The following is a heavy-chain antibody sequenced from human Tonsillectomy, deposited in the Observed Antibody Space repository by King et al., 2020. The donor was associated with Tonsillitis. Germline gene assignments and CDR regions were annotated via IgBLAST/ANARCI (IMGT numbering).Heavy chain of an antibody. CDR2: IGRGGDT. D-gene: IGHD1-26*01. Sequence: VQLVESGGGLVKPGGSLRVSCVVSGFTFSDYSMSWIRQAPGEGLEWISYIGRGGDTIYADSVKGRFTISRDNAKNSLYLQMNGLRAEDTAVYYCARDIIRVGSTEYFHHWGQGTPVTVSS. J-gene: IGHJ1*01. CDR3: ARDIIRVGSTEYFHH. V-gene: IGHV3-11*01. CDR1: GFTFSDYS.